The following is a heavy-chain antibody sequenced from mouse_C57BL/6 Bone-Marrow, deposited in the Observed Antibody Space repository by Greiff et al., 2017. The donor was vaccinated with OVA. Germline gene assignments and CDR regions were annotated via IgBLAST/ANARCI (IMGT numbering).Heavy chain of an antibody. D-gene: IGHD3-2*02. CDR1: GFTFSDYY. Sequence: DVKLVESEGGLVQPGSSMKLSCTASGFTFSDYYMAWVRQVPEKGLEWVANINYDGSSTYYLDSLKSRFIISRDNAKNILYLQMSSLKSEDTATYYCARDRQLRLQNAMDYWGQGTSVTVSS. J-gene: IGHJ4*01. V-gene: IGHV5-16*01. CDR3: ARDRQLRLQNAMDY. CDR2: INYDGSST.